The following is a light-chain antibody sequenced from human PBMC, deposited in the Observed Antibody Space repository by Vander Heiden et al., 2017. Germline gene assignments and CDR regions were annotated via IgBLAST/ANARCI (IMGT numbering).Light chain of an antibody. CDR1: QSVPNNY. Sequence: IVLTPCPGSLSWSRGERATLACRASQSVPNNYLAWYQQKPAQAPRLLIYSACRRAAGIPDRFSGSGPGTDFTLTISRLEPEDFAVYSCQQHGTSFTFGQGTRLEIK. V-gene: IGKV3-20*01. CDR3: QQHGTSFT. J-gene: IGKJ5*01. CDR2: SAC.